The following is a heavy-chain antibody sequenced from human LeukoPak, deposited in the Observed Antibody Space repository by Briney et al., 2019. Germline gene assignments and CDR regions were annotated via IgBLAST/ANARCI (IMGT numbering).Heavy chain of an antibody. J-gene: IGHJ6*02. D-gene: IGHD2-15*01. CDR1: GGTFSSYA. CDR3: ARGSPDCSGGTCYYYYGMDV. V-gene: IGHV1-69*04. Sequence: SVKVSCKASGGTFSSYAISWVRQAPGQGLEWMGRIIPILDLTNYAQKFQGRVTITADKSTSTAYMELSSLRSEDTAVYYCARGSPDCSGGTCYYYYGMDVWGQGTTVTVSS. CDR2: IIPILDLT.